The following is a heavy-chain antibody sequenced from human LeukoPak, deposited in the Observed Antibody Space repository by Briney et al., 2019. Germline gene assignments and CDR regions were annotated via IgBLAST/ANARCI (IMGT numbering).Heavy chain of an antibody. V-gene: IGHV1-2*02. CDR3: ARDHLSTDDYSNYENWFDP. J-gene: IGHJ5*02. D-gene: IGHD4-11*01. CDR1: GYTFTGYY. Sequence: ASVKVSCKASGYTFTGYYMHWVRQAPGQGLEWMGWINPNSGGTNHAQKFQGRVTMTRDTSISTAYMELSRLRSDDTAVYYCARDHLSTDDYSNYENWFDPWGQGTLVTVSS. CDR2: INPNSGGT.